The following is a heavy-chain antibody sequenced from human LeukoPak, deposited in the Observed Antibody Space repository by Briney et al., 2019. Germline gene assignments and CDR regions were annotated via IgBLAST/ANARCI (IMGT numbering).Heavy chain of an antibody. V-gene: IGHV4-34*01. D-gene: IGHD1-26*01. CDR3: VRVGYSGTYDY. CDR1: GGSFSGYY. CDR2: INHSGST. Sequence: PSETLFLTCAVYGGSFSGYYWSWIRQPPGKGLEWIGEINHSGSTNYNPSLKSRVTISVDTSKNQFSLKLSSVTAADTAVYYCVRVGYSGTYDYWGQGTLVSVSS. J-gene: IGHJ4*02.